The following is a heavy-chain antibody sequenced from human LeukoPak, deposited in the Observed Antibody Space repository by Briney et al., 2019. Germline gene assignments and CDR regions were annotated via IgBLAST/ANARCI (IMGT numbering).Heavy chain of an antibody. CDR2: IYHSGSI. V-gene: IGHV4-38-2*01. CDR1: GYSISSGYY. J-gene: IGHJ5*02. Sequence: SETLSLTCAVSGYSISSGYYWGWIRQPPGKGLEWIGSIYHSGSIYYNPSLKSRLTISVDTSKNQFSLKLSSVTAADTAVYYCARGRGNWFDPRGQGTLVTVSS. CDR3: ARGRGNWFDP.